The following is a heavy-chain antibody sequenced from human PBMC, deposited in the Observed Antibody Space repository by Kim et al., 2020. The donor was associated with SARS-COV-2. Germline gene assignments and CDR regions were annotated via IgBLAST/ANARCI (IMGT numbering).Heavy chain of an antibody. CDR2: INWNGGST. D-gene: IGHD3-3*01. J-gene: IGHJ6*03. CDR1: GFTFDDYG. CDR3: AREPRVKTTIFGVVTYYYYYYYMDV. Sequence: GGSLRLSCAASGFTFDDYGMSWVRQAPGKGLEWVSGINWNGGSTGYADSVKGRFTISRDNAKNSLYLQMNSLRAEDTALYHCAREPRVKTTIFGVVTYYYYYYYMDVWGKGTTVTVSS. V-gene: IGHV3-20*01.